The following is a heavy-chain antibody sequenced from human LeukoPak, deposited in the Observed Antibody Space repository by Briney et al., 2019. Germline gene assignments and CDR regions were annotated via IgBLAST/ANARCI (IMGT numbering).Heavy chain of an antibody. D-gene: IGHD7-27*01. Sequence: SVKVSCKASGGTFSSYAISWVRQAPGQGLEWMGQIIPFFGTPNYAQKFQGRVTITADESTSTAYMELSSLRSEDTAVYYCARGSPNWGSRFDSWGQGTLVTVSS. J-gene: IGHJ4*02. CDR2: IIPFFGTP. CDR1: GGTFSSYA. V-gene: IGHV1-69*01. CDR3: ARGSPNWGSRFDS.